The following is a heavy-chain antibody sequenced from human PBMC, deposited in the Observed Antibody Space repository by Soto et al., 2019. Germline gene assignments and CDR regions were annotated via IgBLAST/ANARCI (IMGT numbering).Heavy chain of an antibody. CDR2: IKSKTDGGTT. CDR1: GFTFSNAR. J-gene: IGHJ4*02. CDR3: TTANGLRFLEWFHDYFDY. Sequence: GGSLRLSCAASGFTFSNARMSWVRQAPGKGLGWVGRIKSKTDGGTTDYAAPVKGRFTISRDDSKNTLYPQMNSLKTEDTAVYYCTTANGLRFLEWFHDYFDYWGQGTLVTVSS. D-gene: IGHD3-3*01. V-gene: IGHV3-15*01.